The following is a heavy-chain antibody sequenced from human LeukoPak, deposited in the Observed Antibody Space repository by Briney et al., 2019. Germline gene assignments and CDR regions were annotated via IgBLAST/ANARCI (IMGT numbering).Heavy chain of an antibody. Sequence: PGGSLRLSCAASGFTFSSYAMSWVRQAPGKGLEWVSAISGSGGSTYYADSVRGRFTISRDNSKNTLYLQMNSLRAEDTAVYYCAKGLSHYYYCGMDVWGQGTTVTVSS. CDR1: GFTFSSYA. V-gene: IGHV3-23*01. CDR2: ISGSGGST. D-gene: IGHD3-16*02. J-gene: IGHJ6*02. CDR3: AKGLSHYYYCGMDV.